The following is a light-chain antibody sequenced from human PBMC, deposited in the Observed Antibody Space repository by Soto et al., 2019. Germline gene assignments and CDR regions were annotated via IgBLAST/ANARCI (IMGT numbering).Light chain of an antibody. Sequence: QSALTQPASVSGSPGQPITISCTGTSSDVGGNKYVSWYQQYPGKVPKLLINKVTNRPSGVSYRFSGSKSGNTASLTISALLAEDEADYFCASSTSDSLYVFGTGTKVTVL. CDR1: SSDVGGNKY. J-gene: IGLJ1*01. V-gene: IGLV2-14*01. CDR2: KVT. CDR3: ASSTSDSLYV.